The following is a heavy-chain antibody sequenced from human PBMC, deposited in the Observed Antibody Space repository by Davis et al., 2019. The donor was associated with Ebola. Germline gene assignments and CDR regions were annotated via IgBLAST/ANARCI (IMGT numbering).Heavy chain of an antibody. CDR2: IYYSGST. J-gene: IGHJ5*02. CDR3: ARRVQGVIIGTNWFDP. V-gene: IGHV4-59*01. CDR1: GGSISSYY. D-gene: IGHD3-10*02. Sequence: SETLSLTCTVSGGSISSYYWSWIRQPPGKGLEWIGYIYYSGSTNYNPSLKSRVTISVDTSKNQFSLKLSSVTAADTAVYYCARRVQGVIIGTNWFDPWGQGTLVTVSS.